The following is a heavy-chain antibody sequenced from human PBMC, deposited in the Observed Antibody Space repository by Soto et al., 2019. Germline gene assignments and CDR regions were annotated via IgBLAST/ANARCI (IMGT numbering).Heavy chain of an antibody. J-gene: IGHJ5*02. CDR1: GGSFSGYY. CDR3: ARGRHYYYGSGSYLNWFDP. V-gene: IGHV4-34*01. D-gene: IGHD3-10*01. CDR2: INHSGST. Sequence: QVQLQQWGAGLLKPSETLSLTCAVYGGSFSGYYWSWIRQPPGKGLEWIGEINHSGSTNYNPSLKRRVTTSVDTSKNQFSLKLSSVTAADTAVYYCARGRHYYYGSGSYLNWFDPWGQGTLVTVSS.